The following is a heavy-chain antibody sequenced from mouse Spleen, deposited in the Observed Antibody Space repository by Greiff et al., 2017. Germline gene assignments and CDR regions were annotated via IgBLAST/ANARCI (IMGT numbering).Heavy chain of an antibody. CDR1: GYTFTDYY. J-gene: IGHJ2*01. Sequence: EVQLQQSGPELVKPGASVKISCKASGYTFTDYYMNWVKQSHGKSLEWIGDINPNNGGTSYNQKFKGKATLTVDKSSSTAYMELRSLTSEDSAVYYCARYDYGSSYWGQGTTLTVSS. CDR3: ARYDYGSSY. V-gene: IGHV1-26*01. CDR2: INPNNGGT. D-gene: IGHD1-1*01.